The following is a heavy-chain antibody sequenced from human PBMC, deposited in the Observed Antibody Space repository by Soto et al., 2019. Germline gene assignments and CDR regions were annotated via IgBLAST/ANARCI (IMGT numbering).Heavy chain of an antibody. CDR1: GYTFSSYG. CDR3: ARDGVNYFYYGMDV. CDR2: IGAYNGNT. Sequence: ASVKVSCKASGYTFSSYGISWVRQALGQGLDWMGWIGAYNGNTNYAQKLQDRVTLTTDTSTSTAYMELRSLRSDDTAVYYCARDGVNYFYYGMDVWGQGTTVTVSS. J-gene: IGHJ6*02. V-gene: IGHV1-18*01.